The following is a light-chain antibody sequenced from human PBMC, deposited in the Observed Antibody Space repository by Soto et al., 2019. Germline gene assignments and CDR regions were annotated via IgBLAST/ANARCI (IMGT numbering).Light chain of an antibody. V-gene: IGKV1-5*03. CDR2: RAS. CDR1: QSISNW. CDR3: QKYSSIPYT. J-gene: IGKJ2*01. Sequence: DIQMTQSPSTLSAAVGDRVTITCRASQSISNWLAWYQQKPGKAPKLLIYRASGLQSGVPSRFSGSGSGTEFTLTISSLQHDDFATYCCQKYSSIPYTFGQGTKLEIK.